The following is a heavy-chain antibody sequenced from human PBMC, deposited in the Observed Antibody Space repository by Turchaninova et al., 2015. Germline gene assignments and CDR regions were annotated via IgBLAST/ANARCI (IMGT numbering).Heavy chain of an antibody. J-gene: IGHJ4*02. V-gene: IGHV1-3*01. Sequence: GAEVKKPGASVKVSCKASGYTFTSYAMHWVRQAPGQRLEWMGWINAGNGNTKYSKKFQGRVTITRETSASTAYMELSSLRSEDTAVYYCARHINTLQRGPITMVRGAADYWGQGTLVTVSS. D-gene: IGHD3-10*01. CDR1: GYTFTSYA. CDR2: INAGNGNT. CDR3: ARHINTLQRGPITMVRGAADY.